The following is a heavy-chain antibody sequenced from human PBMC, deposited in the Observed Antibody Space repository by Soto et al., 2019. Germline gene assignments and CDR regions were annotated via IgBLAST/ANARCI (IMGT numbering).Heavy chain of an antibody. V-gene: IGHV3-20*04. D-gene: IGHD6-19*01. Sequence: EVQLVESGGGVVRPGGSLRLSCAASGFTFDDYGMSWVRQAPGKGLEWVSGINWNGGSTGYADSVKGRFTISRDNAKNSLYLQMNSLRADDTALYYSARFYSSGWYGPGRYWGQGTLVTVSS. J-gene: IGHJ4*02. CDR2: INWNGGST. CDR3: ARFYSSGWYGPGRY. CDR1: GFTFDDYG.